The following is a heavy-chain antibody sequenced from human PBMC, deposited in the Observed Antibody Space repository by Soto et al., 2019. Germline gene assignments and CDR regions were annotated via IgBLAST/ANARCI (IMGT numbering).Heavy chain of an antibody. CDR2: ISSSSSYI. CDR3: ARARRILTAMDY. D-gene: IGHD3-9*01. CDR1: GFTFSSYS. Sequence: GGSLRLSCAASGFTFSSYSMNWVRQAPGKGLEWVSSISSSSSYIYYADSVKGRFTISRDNAKNSLYLQMNSLRAEDTAVYYCARARRILTAMDYWGQGTLVTVSS. J-gene: IGHJ4*02. V-gene: IGHV3-21*01.